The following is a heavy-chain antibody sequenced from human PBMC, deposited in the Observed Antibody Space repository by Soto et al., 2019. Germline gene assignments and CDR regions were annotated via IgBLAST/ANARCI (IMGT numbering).Heavy chain of an antibody. CDR2: IYWDGDQ. Sequence: QITLKESGPTLVKPTQTLTLTCTFSGISLSTKEVGVGWIRQPPGKGLEWLALIYWDGDQRYSPSLRARVIITNDTSKAHVFLTMANMDPVDTATYFCAHTSLKNGWAFHYGGQGTLGTVSS. CDR3: AHTSLKNGWAFHY. V-gene: IGHV2-5*02. CDR1: GISLSTKEVG. D-gene: IGHD6-19*01. J-gene: IGHJ4*02.